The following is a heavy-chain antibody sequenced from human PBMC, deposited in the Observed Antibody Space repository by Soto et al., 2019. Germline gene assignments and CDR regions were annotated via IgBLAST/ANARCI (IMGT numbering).Heavy chain of an antibody. D-gene: IGHD2-2*02. V-gene: IGHV4-31*03. CDR2: IYYSGTT. Sequence: PSETLSLTCTVSGGSISSGGYFWSWIRQRPGKGLEWIGNIYYSGTTYYNPSLKSRVTISVDTSKNQFSLKLSSVTAADTAVYFCARVSIRSIFDYWGQGTLVTVSS. J-gene: IGHJ4*02. CDR3: ARVSIRSIFDY. CDR1: GGSISSGGYF.